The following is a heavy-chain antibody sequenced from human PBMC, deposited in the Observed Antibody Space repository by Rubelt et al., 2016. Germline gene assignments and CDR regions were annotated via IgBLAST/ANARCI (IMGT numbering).Heavy chain of an antibody. J-gene: IGHJ4*02. CDR2: IYYSGST. Sequence: QVQLQESGPGLVKPSGTLSLTCAVSGGSISSSNWWSWVRQPPGKGLEWIGYIYYSGSTYYNPSPKSRVTISVDTSKNQFSLKLSSVTAADTAVYYCAGAYDDFWSGYYTWGQGTLVTVSS. CDR3: AGAYDDFWSGYYT. D-gene: IGHD3-3*01. CDR1: GGSISSSNW. V-gene: IGHV4-4*02.